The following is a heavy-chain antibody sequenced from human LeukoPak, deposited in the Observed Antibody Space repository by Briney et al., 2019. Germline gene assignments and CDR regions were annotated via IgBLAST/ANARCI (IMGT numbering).Heavy chain of an antibody. Sequence: AQSLTLSCVISGFMFSTYAMSWVRQAQGKGLEWASCISGSGGSIYHADSVKGRFTISRDNSKNTLYLQKNSLRDEDTAIYYCARVIRTAPGKGDFDYWGLGALVTVSS. CDR3: ARVIRTAPGKGDFDY. J-gene: IGHJ4*02. D-gene: IGHD6-13*01. CDR1: GFMFSTYA. V-gene: IGHV3-23*01. CDR2: ISGSGGSI.